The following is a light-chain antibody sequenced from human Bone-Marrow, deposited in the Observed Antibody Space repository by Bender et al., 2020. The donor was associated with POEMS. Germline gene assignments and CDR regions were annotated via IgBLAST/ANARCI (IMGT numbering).Light chain of an antibody. Sequence: QSVLTQPPSASGTPGQSVIISCSGTDSNFGGNNVNWYQHLPGTAPRLVVYSNYQRPSGVPARFSCSKSGTSASLAISDIQSEDEGDYYCCSYEGVGVFGTGTKVTVL. J-gene: IGLJ1*01. CDR2: SNY. CDR3: CSYEGVGV. CDR1: DSNFGGNN. V-gene: IGLV1-44*01.